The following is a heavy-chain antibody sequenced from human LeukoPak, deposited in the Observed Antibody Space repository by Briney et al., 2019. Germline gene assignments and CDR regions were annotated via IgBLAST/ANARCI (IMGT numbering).Heavy chain of an antibody. D-gene: IGHD1-26*01. V-gene: IGHV1-69*13. CDR2: IIPISGTT. J-gene: IGHJ5*02. CDR1: GYTFTSYA. Sequence: SVKVSCKASGYTFTSYAITWVRQAPGQGLEWMGKIIPISGTTNYAQKLQGRVTFTADESTSTAYMELSSLRSEDTALYYCARKLRLGGNWFDPWGQGTLVTVSS. CDR3: ARKLRLGGNWFDP.